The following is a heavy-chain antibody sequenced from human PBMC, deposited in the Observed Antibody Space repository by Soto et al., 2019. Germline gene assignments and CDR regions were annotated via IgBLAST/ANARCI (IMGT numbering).Heavy chain of an antibody. CDR3: ARGSGYCSSTSCYMGGYYMDV. V-gene: IGHV4-34*01. CDR1: GGSFSGYY. D-gene: IGHD2-2*02. Sequence: SETLSLTCAVYGGSFSGYYWSWIRQPPGKGLEWIGEINHSGSTNYNPSLKSRVTISVDTSKNQFSLKLSSVTAADTAVYYCARGSGYCSSTSCYMGGYYMDVWGKGTTVTVS. J-gene: IGHJ6*03. CDR2: INHSGST.